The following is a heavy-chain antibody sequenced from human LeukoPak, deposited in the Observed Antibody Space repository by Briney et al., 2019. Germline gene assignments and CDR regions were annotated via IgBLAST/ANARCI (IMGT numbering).Heavy chain of an antibody. CDR1: GYSISSGYH. D-gene: IGHD3-22*01. CDR2: IYHSGST. CDR3: ARDRGGYYPDAFDI. V-gene: IGHV4-38-2*02. J-gene: IGHJ3*02. Sequence: SETLSLTCTVSGYSISSGYHWGWIRQPPGKGLEWIGSIYHSGSTYYNPSLKSRVTISVDTSKNQFSLKLSSVTAADTAVYYCARDRGGYYPDAFDIWGQGTMVTVSS.